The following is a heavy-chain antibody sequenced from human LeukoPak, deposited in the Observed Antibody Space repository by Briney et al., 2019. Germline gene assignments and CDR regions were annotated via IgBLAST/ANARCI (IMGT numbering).Heavy chain of an antibody. V-gene: IGHV3-30-3*01. CDR1: GFTFSSYA. Sequence: QPGGSLRLSCAASGFTFSSYAMHWVRQAPGKGLEWVAVISYDGSNKYYADSVKGRFTISRDNSKNTLYLQMNSLRAEDTAVYYCARGGYYDSSGYFALTIPFVAFDIWGQGTMVTVSS. CDR3: ARGGYYDSSGYFALTIPFVAFDI. D-gene: IGHD3-22*01. CDR2: ISYDGSNK. J-gene: IGHJ3*02.